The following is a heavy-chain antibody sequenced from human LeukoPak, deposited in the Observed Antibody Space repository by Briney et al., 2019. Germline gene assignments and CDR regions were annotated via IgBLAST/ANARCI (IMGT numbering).Heavy chain of an antibody. D-gene: IGHD5-18*01. CDR1: GGTFNNYA. CDR3: ARASSDDTAMATPFAY. V-gene: IGHV1-69*06. J-gene: IGHJ4*02. Sequence: SVKVSCXASGGTFNNYAINWLRQAPGQGLEWMGGITPIFGTANYVQKFQGRVTITADKSTSTAFMELSSLRSEDTAIYYCARASSDDTAMATPFAYWGQGTLVTVSS. CDR2: ITPIFGTA.